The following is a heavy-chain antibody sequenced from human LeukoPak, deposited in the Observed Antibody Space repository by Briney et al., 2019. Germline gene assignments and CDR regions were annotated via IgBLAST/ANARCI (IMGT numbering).Heavy chain of an antibody. CDR3: ARDADTRGYCSSTSCYAGYYYYMDV. CDR2: INPSGGST. D-gene: IGHD2-2*01. CDR1: GYTFTSYY. Sequence: ASVKVSCKASGYTFTSYYMHWVRQAPGQGLEWMGIINPSGGSTSYAQKFQGRVTMTRDTSTSTVYMELSSLRSEDTAVYYCARDADTRGYCSSTSCYAGYYYYMDVWGKGTTVTVSS. J-gene: IGHJ6*03. V-gene: IGHV1-46*01.